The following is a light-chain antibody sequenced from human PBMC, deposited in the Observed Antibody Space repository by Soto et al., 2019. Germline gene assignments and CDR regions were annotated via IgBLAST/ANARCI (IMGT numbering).Light chain of an antibody. V-gene: IGLV2-8*01. CDR3: SSYADSNTRVV. Sequence: QSVPTQPPSASGSPGQAVTISCTGTSTDIGGYNYVSWYQQHPGKAPKLMIYEVTKRPSGVPGRFSGSKSGNTASLTVSGLQAEDEADYYCSSYADSNTRVVFGGGTKVPS. CDR1: STDIGGYNY. J-gene: IGLJ3*02. CDR2: EVT.